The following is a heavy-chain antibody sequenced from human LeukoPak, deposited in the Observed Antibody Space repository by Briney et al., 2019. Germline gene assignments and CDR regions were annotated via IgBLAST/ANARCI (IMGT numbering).Heavy chain of an antibody. D-gene: IGHD6-19*01. J-gene: IGHJ4*02. CDR2: INDGGGST. CDR1: GFTFSTYA. Sequence: GGSLRLSCAASGFTFSTYAMNWVRQAPGKGLEWVSAINDGGGSTYYAGSVKGRFTISRDNSKNTLYLQMNSLRAEDTAVYYCAKARDSSAWRTSYYSDYWGQGTLVTVSS. V-gene: IGHV3-23*01. CDR3: AKARDSSAWRTSYYSDY.